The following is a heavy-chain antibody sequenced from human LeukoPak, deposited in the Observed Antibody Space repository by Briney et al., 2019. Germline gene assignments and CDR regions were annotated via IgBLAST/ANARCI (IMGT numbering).Heavy chain of an antibody. D-gene: IGHD1-1*01. V-gene: IGHV4-59*12. CDR3: ARDFGTSDFDY. J-gene: IGHJ4*02. CDR2: IYYSGST. CDR1: GGSISSYY. Sequence: PSETLSLTCTVSGGSISSYYWSWIRQPPGKGLEWIGYIYYSGSTNYNPSLKSRVTISVDTSKNQFSLKLSSVTAADTAVYYCARDFGTSDFDYWGQGTLVTVSS.